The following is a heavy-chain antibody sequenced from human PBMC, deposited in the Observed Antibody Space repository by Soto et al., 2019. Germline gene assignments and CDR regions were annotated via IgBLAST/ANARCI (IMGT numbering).Heavy chain of an antibody. J-gene: IGHJ5*02. CDR1: GGSISSSCDY. V-gene: IGHV4-39*01. CDR2: IYNSGV. CDR3: ARHPTGFPNWIGP. Sequence: PSETLSLTCPGSGGSISSSCDYWGWIRQPQGKGLEGIGSIYNSGVDYNPSLKSRVTISVDTSKTQFSLRLTSVTAADTALYYGARHPTGFPNWIGPWGQGIMVTVSS. D-gene: IGHD1-1*01.